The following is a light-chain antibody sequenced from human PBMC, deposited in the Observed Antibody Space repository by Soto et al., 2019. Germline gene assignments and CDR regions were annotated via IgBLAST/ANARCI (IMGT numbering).Light chain of an antibody. CDR3: SSYTSSSTLMV. Sequence: QSALTQPASVSGSPGQSITISCTGTRSDVGGYNYVSWYQHHPGKAPKLMIYDVSNRPSGVSNRFSGSKSGNTASLTISGLQAEDESDYYCSSYTSSSTLMVFGGGTKLTVL. CDR1: RSDVGGYNY. V-gene: IGLV2-14*03. CDR2: DVS. J-gene: IGLJ2*01.